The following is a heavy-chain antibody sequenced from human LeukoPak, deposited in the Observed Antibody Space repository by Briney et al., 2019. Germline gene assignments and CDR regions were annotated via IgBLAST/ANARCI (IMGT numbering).Heavy chain of an antibody. V-gene: IGHV1-8*03. CDR2: MNPNSGNT. D-gene: IGHD2-2*01. CDR3: ARGPIFRQVPAAYDYYYYYRDV. Sequence: ASVKVSCXASGYTFTSYDINWVRQATGQGLEWMGWMNPNSGNTGCAQKFQGRVTITRNTSISTAYMELSSLRSEDTAVYYCARGPIFRQVPAAYDYYYYYRDVWGKGTTVTVSS. CDR1: GYTFTSYD. J-gene: IGHJ6*03.